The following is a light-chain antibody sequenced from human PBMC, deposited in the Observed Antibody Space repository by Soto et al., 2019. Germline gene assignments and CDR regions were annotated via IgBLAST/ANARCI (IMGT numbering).Light chain of an antibody. CDR1: QDIRNY. J-gene: IGKJ4*01. Sequence: DIQMTQSPSSLSASVGDRVTITCQASQDIRNYLNWYQQKPGKAPNLLIYDASNLRAGVPSRFSGSGSGTEYTFTISSLQPEDIATYYCQHYDHLPPLSFGGGTKVEI. CDR3: QHYDHLPPLS. CDR2: DAS. V-gene: IGKV1-33*01.